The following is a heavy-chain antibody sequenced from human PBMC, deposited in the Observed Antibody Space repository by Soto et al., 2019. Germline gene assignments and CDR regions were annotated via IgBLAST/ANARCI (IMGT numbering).Heavy chain of an antibody. V-gene: IGHV4-31*03. CDR1: GGSISSGGYY. CDR3: ARSEAGYFVVVPAAIRWFDP. CDR2: IYYSGST. J-gene: IGHJ5*02. Sequence: TSETLSLTCTVSGGSISSGGYYWSWIRQQPGKSQERIGYIYYSGSTYYKPSLKSRVTISVDTSKKQFSLKLSSVTAADTAVYYCARSEAGYFVVVPAAIRWFDPWGQGTLVTVSS. D-gene: IGHD2-2*02.